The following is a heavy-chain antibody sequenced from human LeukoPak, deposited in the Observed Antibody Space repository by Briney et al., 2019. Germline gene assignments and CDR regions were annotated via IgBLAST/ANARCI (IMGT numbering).Heavy chain of an antibody. CDR3: ARGVGYCSGGSCYGMGDNFDY. D-gene: IGHD2-15*01. J-gene: IGHJ4*02. V-gene: IGHV1-69*13. CDR1: GGTFSSYA. CDR2: IIPIFGTA. Sequence: ASVKLFCKSSGGTFSSYAISWARQAPGQGLEWMGGIIPIFGTANYAQKFQGRVTITADESTRTAYMELSSLRSEDTAVYYCARGVGYCSGGSCYGMGDNFDYWGQGTLVTVSS.